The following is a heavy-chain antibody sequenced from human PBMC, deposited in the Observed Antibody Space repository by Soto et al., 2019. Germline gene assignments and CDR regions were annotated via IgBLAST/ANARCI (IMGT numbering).Heavy chain of an antibody. J-gene: IGHJ4*02. Sequence: QVQLVQSGTEVKKPGASVKVSCKASGYTFTSYAISWVRQAPGQGLEWMGWINPYNGNTNYAQKLQGRVTMTTDTSTSTAYMELRTLRSDDTAVYYCARDTAMALPDAWGQGTLVTVSS. CDR1: GYTFTSYA. CDR3: ARDTAMALPDA. CDR2: INPYNGNT. V-gene: IGHV1-18*01. D-gene: IGHD5-18*01.